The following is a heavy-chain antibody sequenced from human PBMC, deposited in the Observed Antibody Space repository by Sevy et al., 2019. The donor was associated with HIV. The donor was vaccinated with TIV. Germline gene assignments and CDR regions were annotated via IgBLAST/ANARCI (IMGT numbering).Heavy chain of an antibody. V-gene: IGHV3-33*01. CDR1: GFTFCSYG. CDR2: IWYAGTDK. Sequence: GGSLRLSCAASGFTFCSYGMHWVRQAPGKGLEWVALIWYAGTDKYYADSVKGRFTISRDNSENTFYLQMNSLRAEDTAVYYCARGGRIAVSGRVRYLDYWGQGILVTVSS. CDR3: ARGGRIAVSGRVRYLDY. D-gene: IGHD6-19*01. J-gene: IGHJ4*02.